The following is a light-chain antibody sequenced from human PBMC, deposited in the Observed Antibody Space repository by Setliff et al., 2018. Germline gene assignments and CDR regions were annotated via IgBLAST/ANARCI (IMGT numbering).Light chain of an antibody. CDR3: QQFKIYPLT. V-gene: IGKV1-13*02. Sequence: AVQLTQSPASLSASVGDRVTISCRASQDITSGLAWYQQEPGKPPRVLIYDASSLEIGVPSRFSGGGSGTDFTLTISSLQPEDFATYYCQQFKIYPLTFGGGTKVDIK. CDR1: QDITSG. CDR2: DAS. J-gene: IGKJ4*01.